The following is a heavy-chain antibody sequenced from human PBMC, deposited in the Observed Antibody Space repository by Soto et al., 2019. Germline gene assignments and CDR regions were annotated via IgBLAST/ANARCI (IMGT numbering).Heavy chain of an antibody. V-gene: IGHV4-4*02. Sequence: SETLSLTCAVSGGSISSSNWWSWVRQPPGKGLEWIGEFYHSGSTNYNPSLKSRVTISVDKSKNQFSLKLSSVTAADTAVYYCARDSSPNCNYGSWIDYWGQGTLVTVSS. CDR2: FYHSGST. CDR1: GGSISSSNW. J-gene: IGHJ4*02. CDR3: ARDSSPNCNYGSWIDY. D-gene: IGHD1-7*01.